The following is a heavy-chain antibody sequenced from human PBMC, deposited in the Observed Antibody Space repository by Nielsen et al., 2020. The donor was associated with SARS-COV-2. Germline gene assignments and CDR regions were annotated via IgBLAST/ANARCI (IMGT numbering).Heavy chain of an antibody. CDR3: ARVISRYCSGGSRYGGYYFDY. V-gene: IGHV3-13*01. CDR1: GFTFSSYD. D-gene: IGHD2-15*01. Sequence: GESLKISCAASGFTFSSYDMHWVRQATGKGLEWVSAIGTAGDTYYPGSVKGRFTISRENAKNSLYLQMNSLRAGDTAVYYCARVISRYCSGGSRYGGYYFDYWGQGTLVTVSS. CDR2: IGTAGDT. J-gene: IGHJ4*02.